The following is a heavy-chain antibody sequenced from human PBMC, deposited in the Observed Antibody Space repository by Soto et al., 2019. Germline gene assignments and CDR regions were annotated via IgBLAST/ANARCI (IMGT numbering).Heavy chain of an antibody. CDR2: ISGSGGST. CDR3: AKTWWGGSVPHPVDY. CDR1: GFTFSSYA. V-gene: IGHV3-23*01. J-gene: IGHJ4*02. Sequence: EVQLLESGGGLVQPGGSLRLSCAASGFTFSSYAMSWVRQAPGQGLEWVSAISGSGGSTYYADSVKGRFTISRDNSKNTLYLQMNSLRAEDTAVYYCAKTWWGGSVPHPVDYWGQGTLVTVSS. D-gene: IGHD3-3*01.